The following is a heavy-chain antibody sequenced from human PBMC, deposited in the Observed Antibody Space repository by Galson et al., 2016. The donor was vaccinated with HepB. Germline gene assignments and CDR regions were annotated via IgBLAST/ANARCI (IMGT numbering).Heavy chain of an antibody. Sequence: SLRLSCAVSGFTFSSQSMNWVRQAPGKGLEWVSYISGSGGIIFYADSVKGRFTISRDNAKNSVYLEMNSLRAEDTAVYYCARLHFDTFPSPWYWGQGTLVTVSS. D-gene: IGHD3-9*01. CDR2: ISGSGGII. V-gene: IGHV3-48*04. J-gene: IGHJ4*02. CDR3: ARLHFDTFPSPWY. CDR1: GFTFSSQS.